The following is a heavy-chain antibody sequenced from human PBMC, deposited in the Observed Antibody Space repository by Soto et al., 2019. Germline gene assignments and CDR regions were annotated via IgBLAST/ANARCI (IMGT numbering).Heavy chain of an antibody. D-gene: IGHD3-10*01. CDR1: GYTFTSYC. CDR2: ISAYNGNT. J-gene: IGHJ6*02. Sequence: ASVKVSCKASGYTFTSYCISWVRQAPGQGLEWMGWISAYNGNTNYAQKLQGRVTMTTDTSTSTAYMELRSLRSDDTAVYYCARGGTMVRGVNDYYYYGMDVWGQGTTVTVSS. V-gene: IGHV1-18*01. CDR3: ARGGTMVRGVNDYYYYGMDV.